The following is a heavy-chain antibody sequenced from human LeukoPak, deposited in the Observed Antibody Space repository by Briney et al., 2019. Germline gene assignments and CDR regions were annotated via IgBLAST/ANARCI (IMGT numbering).Heavy chain of an antibody. V-gene: IGHV1-24*01. CDR1: GYTLTELS. Sequence: ASVKVSCKVSGYTLTELSMHWVRQAPGKGLEWMGGFDPEDGETIYAQKFQGRVTMTEDTSTDTAYMELSSLRSEDTAVYYCATAQGGDQLLRGGWFDPWGQGTLVTVSS. CDR3: ATAQGGDQLLRGGWFDP. J-gene: IGHJ5*02. CDR2: FDPEDGET. D-gene: IGHD2-2*01.